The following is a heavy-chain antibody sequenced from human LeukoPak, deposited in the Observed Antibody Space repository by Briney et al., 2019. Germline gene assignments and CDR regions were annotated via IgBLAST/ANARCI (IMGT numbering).Heavy chain of an antibody. J-gene: IGHJ4*02. CDR1: GYTFSSFG. Sequence: GGSLRLSCAASGYTFSSFGRRWVRQTPGEGLEWVAYIGYTGTNTYYADSVKGRFNISRDNSKIRVHLEMNSLRAADTALYSCARDLTGKYHIPYWGQGTLVTVSS. CDR3: ARDLTGKYHIPY. CDR2: IGYTGTNT. V-gene: IGHV3-30*02. D-gene: IGHD2-2*01.